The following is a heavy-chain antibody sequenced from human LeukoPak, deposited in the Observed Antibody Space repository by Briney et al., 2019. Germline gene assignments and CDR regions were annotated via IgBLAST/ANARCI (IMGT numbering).Heavy chain of an antibody. Sequence: SETRSLTSAVYGGSFSGYYWSWIRQLPGKGLEWIGEINHSGSTNYNPSLKSRVTISVDTSKNQFSLKLSSVTAADTAVYYCARGGYDILTGYKSHSIDYWGQGTLVTVSS. D-gene: IGHD3-9*01. CDR2: INHSGST. V-gene: IGHV4-34*01. J-gene: IGHJ4*02. CDR3: ARGGYDILTGYKSHSIDY. CDR1: GGSFSGYY.